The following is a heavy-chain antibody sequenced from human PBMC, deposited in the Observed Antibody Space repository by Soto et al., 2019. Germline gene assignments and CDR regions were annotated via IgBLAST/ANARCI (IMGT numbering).Heavy chain of an antibody. V-gene: IGHV1-2*02. CDR1: GYTFTGYY. CDR3: AREGGNSSSWYWGWFDT. CDR2: INPNSGGT. Sequence: GASVKVSCKASGYTFTGYYMHWVRQAPGQGLEWMGWINPNSGGTNYAQKFQGRVTMTRDTSISTAYMELSRLRSDDTAVYYCAREGGNSSSWYWGWFDTWGQGTLVTVSS. J-gene: IGHJ5*02. D-gene: IGHD6-13*01.